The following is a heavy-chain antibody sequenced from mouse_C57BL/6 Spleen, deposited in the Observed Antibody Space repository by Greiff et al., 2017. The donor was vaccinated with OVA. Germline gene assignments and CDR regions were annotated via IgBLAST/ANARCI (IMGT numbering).Heavy chain of an antibody. CDR1: GYSFTGYY. CDR3: ASYDGYYDWYFDV. V-gene: IGHV1-42*01. J-gene: IGHJ1*03. Sequence: VQLQQSGPELVKPGASVKISCKASGYSFTGYYMNWVKQSPEKSLEWIGELNPSTGGTTYNQKFKAKATLTVDKSSSTAYMQLKSLTSEDSAVYYCASYDGYYDWYFDVWGTGTTVTVSS. CDR2: LNPSTGGT. D-gene: IGHD2-3*01.